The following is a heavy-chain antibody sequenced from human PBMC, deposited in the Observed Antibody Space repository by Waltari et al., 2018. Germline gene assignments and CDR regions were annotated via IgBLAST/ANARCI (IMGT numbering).Heavy chain of an antibody. Sequence: EVQLVESGGGLVQPGRSLRLSCAASGFTFDDYAMHWVRQAPGKDLEWVSGISWNSGSIGYADSVKGRFTISRDNAKNSLYLQMNSLRAEDMALYYCARYHSSGYSSGWYDYWGQGTLVTVSS. J-gene: IGHJ4*02. CDR3: ARYHSSGYSSGWYDY. CDR1: GFTFDDYA. CDR2: ISWNSGSI. D-gene: IGHD6-19*01. V-gene: IGHV3-9*03.